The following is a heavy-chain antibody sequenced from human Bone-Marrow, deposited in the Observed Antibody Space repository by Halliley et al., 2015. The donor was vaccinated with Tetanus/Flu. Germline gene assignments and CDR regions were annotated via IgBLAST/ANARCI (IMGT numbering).Heavy chain of an antibody. CDR1: GGSISPYY. V-gene: IGHV4-59*12. CDR2: IFYSGNT. CDR3: ARVDCSSTSCYYQMDV. D-gene: IGHD2-2*01. J-gene: IGHJ6*02. Sequence: TLSLTCTVSGGSISPYYWSWIRQPPGKGLEWIGYIFYSGNTNYNPSLKSRVTISVDTPNNEFSLKLSSVTVADTAVYYCARVDCSSTSCYYQMDVWGLGTKVIVSS.